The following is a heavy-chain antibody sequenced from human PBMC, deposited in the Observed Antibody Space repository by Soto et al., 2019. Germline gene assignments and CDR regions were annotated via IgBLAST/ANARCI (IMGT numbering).Heavy chain of an antibody. CDR3: ARQWYGAVGYFDY. CDR2: IYPGDSDT. Sequence: ESLKISFKGSGYSFTSYWIGCVLQMPGKGLEWMGIIYPGDSDTRYSPSFQGQVTISADKSISTAYLQWSSLKASDTAMYYCARQWYGAVGYFDYWGQGTLVTVSS. J-gene: IGHJ4*02. CDR1: GYSFTSYW. V-gene: IGHV5-51*01. D-gene: IGHD6-19*01.